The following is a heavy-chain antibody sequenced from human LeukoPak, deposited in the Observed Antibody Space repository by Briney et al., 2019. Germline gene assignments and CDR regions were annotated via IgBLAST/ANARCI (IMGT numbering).Heavy chain of an antibody. J-gene: IGHJ4*02. CDR1: GGTFSSYA. D-gene: IGHD3-3*01. CDR3: ATDPDYDFWSGYYLGY. CDR2: IIPIFGTA. Sequence: GSSVKVSCKASGGTFSSYAISWVRQAPGQGLEWIGRIIPIFGTANYAQKFQGRVTMTEDTSTDTAYMELSSLRSEDTAVYYCATDPDYDFWSGYYLGYWGQGTLVTVSS. V-gene: IGHV1-69*06.